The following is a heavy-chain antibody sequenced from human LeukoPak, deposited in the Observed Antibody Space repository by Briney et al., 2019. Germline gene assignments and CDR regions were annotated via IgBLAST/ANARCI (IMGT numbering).Heavy chain of an antibody. CDR3: AGGDSGSYSYFDY. J-gene: IGHJ4*02. CDR1: GGSISSYY. V-gene: IGHV4-59*01. D-gene: IGHD1-26*01. CDR2: IYYSGST. Sequence: KPSETLSLTCTVSGGSISSYYWSWIRQPPGKGLEWIGYIYYSGSTNYNPSLKSRVTISVDTSKNQFSLKLSSVTAADTAVYYCAGGDSGSYSYFDYWGQGTLVTVSS.